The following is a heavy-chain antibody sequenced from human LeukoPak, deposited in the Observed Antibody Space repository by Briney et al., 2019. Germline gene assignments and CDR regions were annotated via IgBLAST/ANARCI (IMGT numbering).Heavy chain of an antibody. CDR1: GFTFSSYE. V-gene: IGHV3-48*03. J-gene: IGHJ6*03. D-gene: IGHD1-1*01. CDR2: ISSSGSTI. Sequence: GGSLRLSCAASGFTFSSYEMQWVRQAPGKGLEGVSYISSSGSTIYYADSVMGRFTNSRDNAKNSLYLQMNSLRAEDTAVYYCARRGLERRLYYYYYYMDVWGKGTTVTISS. CDR3: ARRGLERRLYYYYYYMDV.